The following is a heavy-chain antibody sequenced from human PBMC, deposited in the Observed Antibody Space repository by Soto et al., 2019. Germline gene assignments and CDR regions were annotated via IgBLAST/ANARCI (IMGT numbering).Heavy chain of an antibody. D-gene: IGHD6-6*01. Sequence: SETLSLTSPVSGGSISSYYWSWIRQPPGKGLEWIGYIYYSGSTNYNPSLKSRVTISVDTSKNQFSLKLSSVTAADTAVYYCARLSSIAARYYYYYMDVWGKGTTVTVSS. V-gene: IGHV4-59*08. J-gene: IGHJ6*03. CDR2: IYYSGST. CDR1: GGSISSYY. CDR3: ARLSSIAARYYYYYMDV.